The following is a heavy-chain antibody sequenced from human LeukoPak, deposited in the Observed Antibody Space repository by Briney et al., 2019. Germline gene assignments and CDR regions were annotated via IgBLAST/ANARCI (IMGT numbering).Heavy chain of an antibody. CDR2: INPNSGGT. D-gene: IGHD6-19*01. Sequence: GASVKVSCKAPGYTFTCYYMHWVRQAPGQGLEWMGWINPNSGGTNYAQKFQGRVTMTRDTSISTAYMELSRLRSDDTAVYYCARDKSSGWPPIHAFDIWGQGTMVTVSS. CDR3: ARDKSSGWPPIHAFDI. J-gene: IGHJ3*02. CDR1: GYTFTCYY. V-gene: IGHV1-2*02.